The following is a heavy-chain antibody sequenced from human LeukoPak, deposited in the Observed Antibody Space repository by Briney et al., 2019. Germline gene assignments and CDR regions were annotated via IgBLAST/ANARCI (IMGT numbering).Heavy chain of an antibody. Sequence: PSETLSLTCTVSGGPISSGGYYWSWIRQLPGKGLEWIGYIYYSGSTYYNPSLKSRVTMSVDTSKNQFSLKLSSVTAADTAVYYCARGSGYSYVDFDYWGQGTLVTVSP. J-gene: IGHJ4*02. CDR3: ARGSGYSYVDFDY. CDR1: GGPISSGGYY. D-gene: IGHD5-18*01. CDR2: IYYSGST. V-gene: IGHV4-31*03.